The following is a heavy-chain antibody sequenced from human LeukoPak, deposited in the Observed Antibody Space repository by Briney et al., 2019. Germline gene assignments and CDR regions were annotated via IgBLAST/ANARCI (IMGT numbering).Heavy chain of an antibody. CDR2: LSGSGGGT. D-gene: IGHD2-2*02. CDR1: GITLSNYG. CDR3: ASTAGYCSSTSCYTYYYYYMDV. Sequence: GGSLRLSCAGSGITLSNYGMSWVRQAPGKGLEWVAGLSGSGGGTNYADSVQGRFTISRDNAKNSLYLQMNSLRAEDTAVYYCASTAGYCSSTSCYTYYYYYMDVWGKGTTVTVSS. J-gene: IGHJ6*03. V-gene: IGHV3-23*01.